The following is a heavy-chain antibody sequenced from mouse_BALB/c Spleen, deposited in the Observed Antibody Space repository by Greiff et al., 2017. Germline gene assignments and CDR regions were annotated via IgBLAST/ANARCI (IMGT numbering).Heavy chain of an antibody. CDR3: AREEGYGYAMDY. D-gene: IGHD1-1*01. CDR2: ISSGGST. Sequence: EVKVEESGGGLVKPGGSLKLSCAASGFTFSSYAMSWVRQTPEKRLEWVASISSGGSTYYPDSVKGRFTISRDNARNILYLQMSSLRSEDTAMYYCAREEGYGYAMDYWGQGTSVTVSS. CDR1: GFTFSSYA. V-gene: IGHV5-6-5*01. J-gene: IGHJ4*01.